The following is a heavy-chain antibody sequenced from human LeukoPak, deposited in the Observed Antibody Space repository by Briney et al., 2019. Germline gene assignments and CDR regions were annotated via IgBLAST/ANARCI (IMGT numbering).Heavy chain of an antibody. Sequence: SVKVSCKASGGTFSSYAISWVRQAPGQGLEWMGGIIPIFGTANYAQKFQGRVTITTDESTSTAYMELSSLRSEDTAVYYCARDRKNHDAFDIWGQGTMVTVS. V-gene: IGHV1-69*05. CDR1: GGTFSSYA. CDR3: ARDRKNHDAFDI. D-gene: IGHD1-14*01. CDR2: IIPIFGTA. J-gene: IGHJ3*02.